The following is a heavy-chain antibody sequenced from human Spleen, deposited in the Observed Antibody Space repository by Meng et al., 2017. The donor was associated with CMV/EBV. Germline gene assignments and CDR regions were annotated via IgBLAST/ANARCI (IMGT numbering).Heavy chain of an antibody. CDR2: IGHDGNNE. D-gene: IGHD1-26*01. V-gene: IGHV3-30*02. Sequence: VQLVESGGGLVQPGGSLRLSCGASGFTFSGHGMHWVRQAPGKGLEWVAFIGHDGNNEYYGDSVQGRFTISRDNSKNMLYLQMNSLRAEDTAVYYCAKVGWETDPIDYWGQGTLVTVSS. CDR3: AKVGWETDPIDY. CDR1: GFTFSGHG. J-gene: IGHJ4*02.